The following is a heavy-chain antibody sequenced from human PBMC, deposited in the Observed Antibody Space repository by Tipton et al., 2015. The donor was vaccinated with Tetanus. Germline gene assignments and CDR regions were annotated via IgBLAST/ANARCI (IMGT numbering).Heavy chain of an antibody. J-gene: IGHJ1*01. CDR1: GGSISSGGNY. V-gene: IGHV4-61*08. Sequence: GLVKPSQTLSLTCTVSGGSISSGGNYLTWIRQPPGKGLEWIGYFSYSGSSNYNPSLKSRVTISGDTSKNQFSLKLSSVTPADTAVYYCARGSSVWSWYMQHWGQGTLVTVSS. D-gene: IGHD2-2*01. CDR2: FSYSGSS. CDR3: ARGSSVWSWYMQH.